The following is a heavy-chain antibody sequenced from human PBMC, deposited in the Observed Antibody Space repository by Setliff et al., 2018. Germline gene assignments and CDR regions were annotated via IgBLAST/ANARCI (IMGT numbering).Heavy chain of an antibody. J-gene: IGHJ5*02. V-gene: IGHV4-34*01. CDR3: ARRGMSSSWYNWFDP. D-gene: IGHD6-13*01. Sequence: SETLSLTCAVYGGSFSGYYWSWIRQPPGKGLEWIGEINHSGSTNYNPSLKSRVTISVDTSKNQFSLKLSSVTAADTAAYYCARRGMSSSWYNWFDPWGQGTLVTVSS. CDR2: INHSGST. CDR1: GGSFSGYY.